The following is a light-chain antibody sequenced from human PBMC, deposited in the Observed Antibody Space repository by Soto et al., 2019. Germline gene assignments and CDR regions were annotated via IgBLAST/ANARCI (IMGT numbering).Light chain of an antibody. V-gene: IGKV1D-12*01. CDR2: GAS. Sequence: DIQMTQSPSSVSASIGDTVTITCRASQDISTLLAWYQQKPGKAPKLLIYGASTLESGVPSRFSGRASWTELTLTTSSLQPEDFATYLCQQADSFPLTLGGGTTGDIK. CDR3: QQADSFPLT. J-gene: IGKJ4*01. CDR1: QDISTL.